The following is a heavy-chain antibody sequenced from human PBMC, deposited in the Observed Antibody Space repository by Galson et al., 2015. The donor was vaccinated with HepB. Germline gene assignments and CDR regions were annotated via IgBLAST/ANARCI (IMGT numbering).Heavy chain of an antibody. CDR3: AKDEDSSGWYEFDP. V-gene: IGHV3-9*01. CDR1: GLTFDDYA. D-gene: IGHD6-19*01. CDR2: ISWNSGSI. Sequence: SLRLSCAASGLTFDDYAMHWVRHAPGKGLEWVSGISWNSGSIGYADSVKGRFTISRDNAKNSLYLQMNSLRAEDTALYYCAKDEDSSGWYEFDPWGQGTLVTVSS. J-gene: IGHJ5*02.